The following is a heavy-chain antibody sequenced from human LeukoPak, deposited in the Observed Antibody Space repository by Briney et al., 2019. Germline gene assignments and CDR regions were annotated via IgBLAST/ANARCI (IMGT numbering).Heavy chain of an antibody. D-gene: IGHD3-22*01. CDR2: ISYDGSNK. CDR1: GFTFSSYA. CDR3: ASTNHYDSSGYYYPDYYYGMDV. V-gene: IGHV3-30*04. J-gene: IGHJ6*02. Sequence: GGSLRLSCAASGFTFSSYAMHWVRQAPGKGLEWVAVISYDGSNKYYADSVKGRFTISRDNSKNTLYLQMNSLRAEDTAVYYCASTNHYDSSGYYYPDYYYGMDVWGQGTTVTVSS.